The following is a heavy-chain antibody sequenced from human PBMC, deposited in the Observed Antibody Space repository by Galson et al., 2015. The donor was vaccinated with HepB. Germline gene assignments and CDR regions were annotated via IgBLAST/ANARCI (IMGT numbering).Heavy chain of an antibody. V-gene: IGHV3-30-3*01. J-gene: IGHJ4*02. D-gene: IGHD3-10*01. CDR1: GFTFSSYA. Sequence: SLRLSCAASGFTFSSYAMHWVRQAPGKGLEWVAVISYDGSNKYYADSVKGRFTISRDNSKNTLYLQMNSLRAEDTAVYYCARDRGYYGSGSYYSLGYWGQGTLVTVSS. CDR3: ARDRGYYGSGSYYSLGY. CDR2: ISYDGSNK.